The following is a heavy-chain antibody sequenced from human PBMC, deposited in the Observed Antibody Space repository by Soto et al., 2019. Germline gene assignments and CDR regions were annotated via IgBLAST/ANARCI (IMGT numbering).Heavy chain of an antibody. D-gene: IGHD1-26*01. CDR2: VYWDDDK. CDR1: GFSLSTALLA. CDR3: AYRHPCVGHYYDH. V-gene: IGHV2-5*02. J-gene: IGHJ4*02. Sequence: QITLKESGPTLVKPTQTLTLTCTFSGFSLSTALLAVGWFRQPPGKAPEWLALVYWDDDKRYIPSLMSRLTITKDTSKNQVVLTMTNMDPADTATYFCAYRHPCVGHYYDHWGQGILVTVSS.